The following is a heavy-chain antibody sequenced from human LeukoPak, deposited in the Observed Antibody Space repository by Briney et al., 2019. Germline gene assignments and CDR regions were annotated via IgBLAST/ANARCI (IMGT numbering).Heavy chain of an antibody. J-gene: IGHJ6*03. D-gene: IGHD2-15*01. CDR1: GGSLSAYY. V-gene: IGHV4-34*01. CDR2: INHGGST. Sequence: SETLSLTCAVYGGSLSAYYWTWIRQPPGKGLEWIGEINHGGSTNYNPSLKSRVTISVDTSKNQFSLKLSSVTAADTAVYYCARERKYCSGGSCGKYYYYMDVWGKGTTVTISS. CDR3: ARERKYCSGGSCGKYYYYMDV.